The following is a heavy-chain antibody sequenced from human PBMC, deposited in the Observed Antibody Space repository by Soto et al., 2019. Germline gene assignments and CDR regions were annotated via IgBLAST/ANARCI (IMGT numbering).Heavy chain of an antibody. D-gene: IGHD1-7*01. V-gene: IGHV1-3*01. CDR2: INADNGDT. CDR3: ARDPWNYVSGWFDP. J-gene: IGHJ5*02. CDR1: GYTFTRSG. Sequence: ASVKVSCQASGYTFTRSGISWVRQAPGQRLEWMGWINADNGDTKYSQKFQGRVTITRDTSASTAYMELSSLRSEDTAVYYCARDPWNYVSGWFDPWGQGTLVTVSS.